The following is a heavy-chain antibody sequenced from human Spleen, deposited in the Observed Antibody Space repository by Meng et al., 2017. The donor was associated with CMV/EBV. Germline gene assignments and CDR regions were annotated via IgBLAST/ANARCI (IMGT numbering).Heavy chain of an antibody. CDR1: GGSFSGYY. CDR3: AGEPEGINWFDP. D-gene: IGHD6-13*01. Sequence: QGQLQRWGAGLLKPSETLSLTCAVYGGSFSGYYWSWIRQPPGKGLEWIGEINHSGSTNYNPSLKSRVTISVDTSKNQFSLKLSSVTAADTAVYYCAGEPEGINWFDPWGQGTLVTVSS. J-gene: IGHJ5*02. V-gene: IGHV4-34*01. CDR2: INHSGST.